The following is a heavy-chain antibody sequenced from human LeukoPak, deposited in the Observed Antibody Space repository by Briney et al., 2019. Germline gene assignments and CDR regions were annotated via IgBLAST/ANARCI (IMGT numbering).Heavy chain of an antibody. V-gene: IGHV1-8*01. CDR2: MNPNSGNT. J-gene: IGHJ6*02. Sequence: ASMKVSCKASGYTFTSYDINWVRQATGQGLEWMGWMNPNSGNTGYAQKFQGRVTMTRNTSISTAYMELSSLRSEDTAVYYCARSGLPMVRGVIIKSYYYYGMDVWGQGTTVTVSS. CDR1: GYTFTSYD. CDR3: ARSGLPMVRGVIIKSYYYYGMDV. D-gene: IGHD3-10*01.